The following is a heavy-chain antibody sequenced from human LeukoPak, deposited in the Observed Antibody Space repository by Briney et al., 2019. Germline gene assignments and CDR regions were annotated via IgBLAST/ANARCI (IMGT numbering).Heavy chain of an antibody. D-gene: IGHD2-15*01. V-gene: IGHV3-66*02. CDR3: ARIVVVAATGFDYFGY. Sequence: GGSLRLSCAASGFTVSSNYMSWVRQAPGEGLGWVSVIYSGGSTYYADSVKGRFTISRDNSKNTLYLQMNSLRAEDTAVYYCARIVVVAATGFDYFGYWGQGTLVTVSS. CDR1: GFTVSSNY. CDR2: IYSGGST. J-gene: IGHJ4*02.